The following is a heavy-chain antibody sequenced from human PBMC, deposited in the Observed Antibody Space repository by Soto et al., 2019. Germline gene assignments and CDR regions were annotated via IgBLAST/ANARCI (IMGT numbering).Heavy chain of an antibody. D-gene: IGHD3-3*01. J-gene: IGHJ6*02. Sequence: EVQLLESGGGLVQPGGSLRLSCAASGFTFSSYAMSWVRQAPGKGLEWVPAISGSGGSTYYADSVKGRFTISRDNSKNTLYLQMNSLRAEDTAVYYCAKYRKNGVVTPTGMDVWGQGTTVTVSS. CDR2: ISGSGGST. V-gene: IGHV3-23*01. CDR3: AKYRKNGVVTPTGMDV. CDR1: GFTFSSYA.